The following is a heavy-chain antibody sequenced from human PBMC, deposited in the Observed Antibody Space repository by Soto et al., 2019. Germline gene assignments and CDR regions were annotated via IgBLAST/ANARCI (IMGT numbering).Heavy chain of an antibody. CDR2: INHSGST. Sequence: PSETLSLTCAVYGGSFSCYYWSWIRQPPGKGLEWIGEINHSGSTNYNPSLKSRVTISVDTSKNQFSLKLSSVTAADTAVYYCARVRLVYAIYGMDVWGQGTTVTVSS. CDR3: ARVRLVYAIYGMDV. V-gene: IGHV4-34*01. CDR1: GGSFSCYY. J-gene: IGHJ6*02. D-gene: IGHD2-8*01.